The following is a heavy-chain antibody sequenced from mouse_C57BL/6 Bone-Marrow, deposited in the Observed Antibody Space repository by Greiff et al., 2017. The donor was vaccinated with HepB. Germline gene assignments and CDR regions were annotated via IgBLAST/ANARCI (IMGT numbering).Heavy chain of an antibody. V-gene: IGHV6-6*01. Sequence: EVMLVESGGGLVQPGGSMKLSCAASGFTFSDAWMDWVRQSPEKGLEWVAEIRNKANNHATYYAESVKGRFTISRDDSKSSVYLQMNSLRAEDTGIYYCRRVVATRTRYFDVWGTGTTVTVSS. CDR2: IRNKANNHAT. J-gene: IGHJ1*03. CDR3: RRVVATRTRYFDV. D-gene: IGHD1-1*01. CDR1: GFTFSDAW.